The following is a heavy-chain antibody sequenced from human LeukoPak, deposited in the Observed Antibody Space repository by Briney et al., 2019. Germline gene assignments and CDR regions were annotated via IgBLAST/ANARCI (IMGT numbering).Heavy chain of an antibody. CDR1: GGSISSSSYY. V-gene: IGHV4-39*07. CDR2: IYYSGST. J-gene: IGHJ4*02. D-gene: IGHD5-18*01. Sequence: SETLSLTCTVSGGSISSSSYYWGWIRQPPGKGLEWIGSIYYSGSTYYNPSLKSRVTISVDTSKNQFSLKLSSVTAADTAVYYCARDRADTAIAHWGQGTLVTVSS. CDR3: ARDRADTAIAH.